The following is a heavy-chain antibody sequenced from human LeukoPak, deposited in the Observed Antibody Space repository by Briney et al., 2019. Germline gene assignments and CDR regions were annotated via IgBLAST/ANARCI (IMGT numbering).Heavy chain of an antibody. CDR2: ISYDGSNK. D-gene: IGHD6-6*01. CDR1: GFTFSSYG. Sequence: GRSLRLSCAASGFTFSSYGMHWVRQAPGKGLEWVAVISYDGSNKYYADSVKGRFTISRDNSKNTLYLQMNSLRAEDTAVYYCAKDPSSIAAPGLQDYWGQGTLVTASS. CDR3: AKDPSSIAAPGLQDY. V-gene: IGHV3-30*18. J-gene: IGHJ4*02.